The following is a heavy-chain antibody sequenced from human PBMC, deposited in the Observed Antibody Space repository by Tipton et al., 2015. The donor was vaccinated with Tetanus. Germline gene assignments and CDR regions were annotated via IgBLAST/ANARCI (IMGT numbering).Heavy chain of an antibody. D-gene: IGHD6-25*01. CDR3: ARELIEAAGESGAY. J-gene: IGHJ4*02. Sequence: QLVQSGPDVKKPGASVKFSCETSGYMFTAYYLHWLRQAPGQGLEWMGWINPYAGGIDYAQKFQGRVTMTRNRASRTAYMEVSSLRSVDTGVYYCARELIEAAGESGAYWPQASVVWVSS. V-gene: IGHV1-2*02. CDR2: INPYAGGI. CDR1: GYMFTAYY.